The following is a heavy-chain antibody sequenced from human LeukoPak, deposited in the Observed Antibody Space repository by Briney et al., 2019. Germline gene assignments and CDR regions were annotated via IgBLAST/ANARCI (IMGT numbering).Heavy chain of an antibody. CDR1: GFTFSSYS. J-gene: IGHJ4*02. D-gene: IGHD3-22*01. Sequence: PGGSLRLSCAASGFTFSSYSMNWVRQAPGKGLEWVSLITTSSSYIYYADSVKGRFTISRDNAKNSLYLQMSSLRAEDTAVYYCARLDPVFTILIDYWGQGTLVTVSS. V-gene: IGHV3-21*01. CDR3: ARLDPVFTILIDY. CDR2: ITTSSSYI.